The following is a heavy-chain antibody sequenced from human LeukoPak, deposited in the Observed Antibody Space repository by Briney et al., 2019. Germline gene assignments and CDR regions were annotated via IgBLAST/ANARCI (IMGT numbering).Heavy chain of an antibody. CDR2: IYYSGST. J-gene: IGHJ4*02. CDR1: GGSISSSSYY. V-gene: IGHV4-39*01. Sequence: SETLSLTCTVSGGSISSSSYYWGSIRQPPGRGRGWIGSIYYSGSTYNNPSLKSRVTISVDTSKNQFSLRLISVTAADTAVYYCARYPTYYYDSSGYYPLYYFDCWGQGTLVTVSS. CDR3: ARYPTYYYDSSGYYPLYYFDC. D-gene: IGHD3-22*01.